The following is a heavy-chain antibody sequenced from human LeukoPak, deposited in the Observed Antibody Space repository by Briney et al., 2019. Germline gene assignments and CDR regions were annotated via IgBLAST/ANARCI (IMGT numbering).Heavy chain of an antibody. Sequence: GGSLRLSCAASGFTFSSYSLNWVRQAPGKGLEWVSFISSSSITIYYADSVKGRFTISRDNAEKSLYLQMNSLRAEDTAVCYCARDRGGSYSAIDYWGQGILVTVSS. CDR2: ISSSSITI. D-gene: IGHD2-15*01. CDR3: ARDRGGSYSAIDY. V-gene: IGHV3-48*04. J-gene: IGHJ4*02. CDR1: GFTFSSYS.